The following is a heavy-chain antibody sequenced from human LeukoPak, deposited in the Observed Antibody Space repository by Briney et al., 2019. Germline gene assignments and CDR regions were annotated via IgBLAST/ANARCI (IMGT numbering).Heavy chain of an antibody. J-gene: IGHJ4*02. CDR1: GYTFTSYY. CDR3: ARAAAAGRHAPPVGY. V-gene: IGHV1-46*01. Sequence: ASVKVSCKASGYTFTSYYMHWVRQAPGQGLEWMGIINPGGGSTSYAQKFQGRVTMTRDTSTSTVYMELTSLRSEDTAVYYCARAAAAGRHAPPVGYWGQGTPVTVSS. D-gene: IGHD6-13*01. CDR2: INPGGGST.